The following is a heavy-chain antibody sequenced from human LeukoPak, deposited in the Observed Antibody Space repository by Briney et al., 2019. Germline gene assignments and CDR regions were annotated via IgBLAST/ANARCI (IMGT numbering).Heavy chain of an antibody. V-gene: IGHV1-18*01. Sequence: ASVKVSCKASGYSFSNYGVTWVRQAPGQGLEWMGWISADDGATDYVQKFQGRLTLTTDTSTRTAYMDLRSLRSDDTAVYYCARLIRAAALIDYWGQGTLVTVSS. CDR2: ISADDGAT. CDR1: GYSFSNYG. J-gene: IGHJ4*02. CDR3: ARLIRAAALIDY. D-gene: IGHD2-15*01.